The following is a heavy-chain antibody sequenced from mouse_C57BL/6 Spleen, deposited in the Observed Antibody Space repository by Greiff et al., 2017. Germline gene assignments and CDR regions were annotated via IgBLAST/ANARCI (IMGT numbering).Heavy chain of an antibody. Sequence: QVQLQQPGAELVKPGASVRMSCTASGYTFTSYWITWVKQRPGQGLEWIGDIYPGSGSTNYNEKFKSKATLTVDTSSSTAYMQLSSLTSEDSSVYYCAREENRSWFADWGQGTLVTVSA. CDR1: GYTFTSYW. V-gene: IGHV1-55*01. CDR2: IYPGSGST. J-gene: IGHJ3*01. CDR3: AREENRSWFAD.